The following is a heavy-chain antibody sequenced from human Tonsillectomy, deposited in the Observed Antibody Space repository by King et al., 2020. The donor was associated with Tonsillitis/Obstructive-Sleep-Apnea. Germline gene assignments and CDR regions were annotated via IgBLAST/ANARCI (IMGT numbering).Heavy chain of an antibody. CDR3: ARCGVRSGDSLPPVYYYYYMDV. D-gene: IGHD3-10*01. J-gene: IGHJ6*03. Sequence: VQLQQWGAGLLKPSETLSLTCAVYGGSFSGYYWSWIRQPPGKGLEWIGEINHSGSTNYNPSLKSRVTISVDTSKNQFSLKLSSVTAADTAVYYCARCGVRSGDSLPPVYYYYYMDVWGKGTTVTVSS. CDR2: INHSGST. CDR1: GGSFSGYY. V-gene: IGHV4-34*01.